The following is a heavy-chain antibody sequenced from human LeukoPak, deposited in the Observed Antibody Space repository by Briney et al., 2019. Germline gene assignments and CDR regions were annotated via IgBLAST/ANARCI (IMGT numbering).Heavy chain of an antibody. J-gene: IGHJ4*02. CDR3: ARTGPYIAASPFDY. CDR2: INHSGST. V-gene: IGHV4-34*01. CDR1: GGSFSGYY. Sequence: PSETLSLTCAVYGGSFSGYYWSWIRQPPGKGLEWIGEINHSGSTNYNPSLKSRVTISVDTSKNQFSLKLSSVTAADTAVYYCARTGPYIAASPFDYWGQGTLVTVSS. D-gene: IGHD6-6*01.